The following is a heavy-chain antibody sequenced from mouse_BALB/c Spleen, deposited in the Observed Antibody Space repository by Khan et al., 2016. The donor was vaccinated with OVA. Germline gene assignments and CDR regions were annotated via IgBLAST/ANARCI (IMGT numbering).Heavy chain of an antibody. D-gene: IGHD1-1*01. CDR1: GYSITSDYA. Sequence: EVELVESGPGLVKPSQSLSLTCTVTGYSITSDYAWNWIRQFPGNKLEWMGYISYSGRTSYNPSLKSRISITRDTSKNQFFLPFNSVTTEDTATYYCASSVTITTVVATDFDYWGQGTTLTVSS. J-gene: IGHJ2*01. CDR3: ASSVTITTVVATDFDY. V-gene: IGHV3-2*02. CDR2: ISYSGRT.